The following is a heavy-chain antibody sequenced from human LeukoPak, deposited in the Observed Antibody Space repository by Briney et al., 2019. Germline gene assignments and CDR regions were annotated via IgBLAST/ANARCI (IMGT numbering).Heavy chain of an antibody. Sequence: GGSLRLSCAASGFTFSSYSMNWVRQAPGKGLEWVSSISSSSSYIYYADSVKGRFTISRDNAKNSLYLQMNSLRVEDTAFYYCARLPSGRITRFLYYFESWGQGALVSVSS. D-gene: IGHD1-20*01. CDR2: ISSSSSYI. CDR3: ARLPSGRITRFLYYFES. J-gene: IGHJ4*02. CDR1: GFTFSSYS. V-gene: IGHV3-21*04.